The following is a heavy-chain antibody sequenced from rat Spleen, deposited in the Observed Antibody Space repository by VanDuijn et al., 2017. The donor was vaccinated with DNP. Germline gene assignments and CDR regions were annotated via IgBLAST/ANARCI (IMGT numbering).Heavy chain of an antibody. Sequence: EVKLVESGGGLVQPGRSLKLSCAASGFNFNDYWMGWVRQAPGKGLEWIGEINQDSSTIKYAPSLKDKFTISRDNAQNTLDLQMSKLGSEDTAIYYCATGVHGGYEDWFAYWGQGTLVTVSS. CDR1: GFNFNDYW. CDR3: ATGVHGGYEDWFAY. CDR2: INQDSSTI. D-gene: IGHD1-11*01. J-gene: IGHJ3*01. V-gene: IGHV4-2*01.